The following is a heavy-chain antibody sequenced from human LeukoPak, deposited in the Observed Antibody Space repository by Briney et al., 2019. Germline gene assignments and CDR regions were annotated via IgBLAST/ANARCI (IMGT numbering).Heavy chain of an antibody. Sequence: SETLSLTCTVSGGSISSSSYYWGWIRQPTGKGLEWIGNIYYSGNTYYNPSLKSRVTISVDTSRNQFSLKLSSVTAADTAVYYCARGLWFGDENPPYFDYWGQGILVTVSS. J-gene: IGHJ4*02. V-gene: IGHV4-39*07. CDR1: GGSISSSSYY. D-gene: IGHD3-10*01. CDR3: ARGLWFGDENPPYFDY. CDR2: IYYSGNT.